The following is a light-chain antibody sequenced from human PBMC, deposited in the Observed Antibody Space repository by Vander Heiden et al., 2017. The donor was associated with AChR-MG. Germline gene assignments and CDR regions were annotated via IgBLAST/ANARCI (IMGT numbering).Light chain of an antibody. CDR1: STDIGGHNY. CDR3: SSFSGNNILL. J-gene: IGLJ2*01. CDR2: GVT. Sequence: QSALTQPPSASGSPGQSVTISCTGTSTDIGGHNYVSWYQQQPGKAPKLLIYGVTERPSGVPDRFSGSKSDNTASLTVSGLQAEDEADYYCSSFSGNNILLFGGGTKLTVL. V-gene: IGLV2-8*01.